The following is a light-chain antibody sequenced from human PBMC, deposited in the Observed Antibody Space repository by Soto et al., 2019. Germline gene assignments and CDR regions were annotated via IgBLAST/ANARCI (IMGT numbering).Light chain of an antibody. CDR2: AAS. V-gene: IGKV1-12*01. CDR1: QGISSW. CDR3: QQAHSFPLT. J-gene: IGKJ4*01. Sequence: DIQMTQSPSSVSASVGDRVTITCRASQGISSWLAWYQQKPGTAPNLLISAASSLQSGVPSRFSSIGFCSAFTLILINLHPEDFATYYRQQAHSFPLTFGGGTKVEI.